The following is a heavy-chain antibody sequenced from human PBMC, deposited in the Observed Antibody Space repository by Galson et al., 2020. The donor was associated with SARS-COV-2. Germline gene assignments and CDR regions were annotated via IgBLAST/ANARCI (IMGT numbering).Heavy chain of an antibody. V-gene: IGHV3-11*04. CDR2: ISSSGSTI. Sequence: GGSLRLSCAASGFTFSDYYMSWIRQAPGKGLEWVSYISSSGSTIYYADSVKGRFTISRDNAKNSLWLQMNSLRAEDTAVYYCARHALSVFTSSFSRIDYLRHGTLVTVSS. J-gene: IGHJ4*01. D-gene: IGHD2-8*01. CDR3: ARHALSVFTSSFSRIDY. CDR1: GFTFSDYY.